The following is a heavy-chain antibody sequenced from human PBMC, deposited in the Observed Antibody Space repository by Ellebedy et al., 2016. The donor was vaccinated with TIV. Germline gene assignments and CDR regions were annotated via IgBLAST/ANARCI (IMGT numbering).Heavy chain of an antibody. CDR2: IYPGDSET. Sequence: GESLKISCKGSAFTFTNYLTAWVRLMPGKGVEWMGLIYPGDSETRYSPSFQGQVTISADKSISTAYLQWSSLKASDTAMYFCARVLLTYFDYWGQGALVTVSS. CDR1: AFTFTNYL. V-gene: IGHV5-51*02. D-gene: IGHD2-21*02. CDR3: ARVLLTYFDY. J-gene: IGHJ4*02.